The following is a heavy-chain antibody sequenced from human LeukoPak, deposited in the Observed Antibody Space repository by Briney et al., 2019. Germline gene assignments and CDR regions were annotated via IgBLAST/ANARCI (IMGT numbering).Heavy chain of an antibody. CDR1: GFTFSNYA. D-gene: IGHD3-9*01. CDR2: IPGSGGNT. Sequence: GGSLRPSCAASGFTFSNYAMSWVRQAPGEGVGWVSAIPGSGGNTYYADSVKGRFTISRDNSKNTVFLQMNSLRAEDTAVYYCAKWGDYDVLTGYYVSDYWGQGTLVTVSS. CDR3: AKWGDYDVLTGYYVSDY. V-gene: IGHV3-23*01. J-gene: IGHJ4*02.